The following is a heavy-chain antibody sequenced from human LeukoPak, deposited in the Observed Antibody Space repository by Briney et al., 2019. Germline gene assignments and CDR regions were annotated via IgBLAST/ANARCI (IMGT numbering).Heavy chain of an antibody. CDR3: ARGNYYDSSGYSVDY. D-gene: IGHD3-22*01. Sequence: PGGSLRLSCVASGFSFNTYGVTWVRQAPGKGLEWVSSISRITTTIDYADSVKGRFTISRDNSKNTLYLQMNSLRAEDTAVYYCARGNYYDSSGYSVDYWGQGTLVTVSS. V-gene: IGHV3-48*01. J-gene: IGHJ4*02. CDR1: GFSFNTYG. CDR2: ISRITTTI.